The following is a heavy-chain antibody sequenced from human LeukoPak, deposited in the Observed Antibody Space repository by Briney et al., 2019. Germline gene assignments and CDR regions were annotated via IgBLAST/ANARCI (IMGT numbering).Heavy chain of an antibody. CDR1: GGTFSSYA. V-gene: IGHV1-2*02. CDR3: ARVKEWELHLDY. Sequence: ASVKVSCKASGGTFSSYAISWVRQAPGQGLEWMGWINPNSGGTDYAQKFQGRVTMTRDTSISTAYMELSRLRSDDTAVYYCARVKEWELHLDYWGQGTLVTVSS. J-gene: IGHJ4*02. D-gene: IGHD1-26*01. CDR2: INPNSGGT.